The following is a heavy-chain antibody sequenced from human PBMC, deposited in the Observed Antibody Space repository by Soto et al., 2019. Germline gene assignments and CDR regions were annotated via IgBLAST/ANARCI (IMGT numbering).Heavy chain of an antibody. D-gene: IGHD3-10*01. CDR3: ARAINDYVDY. CDR2: INHSGST. Sequence: QVQLQQWGAGLLKPSETLSLTCAVYGGSFSGYYWSWIRQPPGKGLEWIGEINHSGSTNYNPSLKSRVTISVDTSKNQFSLKLSSVTAADTAVYYCARAINDYVDYWGQGTLVTVSS. V-gene: IGHV4-34*01. J-gene: IGHJ4*02. CDR1: GGSFSGYY.